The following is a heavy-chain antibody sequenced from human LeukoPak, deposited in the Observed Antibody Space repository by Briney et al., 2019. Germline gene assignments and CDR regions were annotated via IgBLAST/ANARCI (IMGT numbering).Heavy chain of an antibody. V-gene: IGHV3-30*18. CDR3: ANRGGSCFDY. CDR2: ISNDGSNK. CDR1: GFTFSSSG. D-gene: IGHD1-26*01. J-gene: IGHJ4*02. Sequence: QPGRSLRLSCAAAGFTFSSSGMHWVRQAPGKGLEWLAVISNDGSNKYYADSVKGRFTISRDNPKNTLYLEMNSLRAEDTAVYYCANRGGSCFDYWGQGTLVTVSS.